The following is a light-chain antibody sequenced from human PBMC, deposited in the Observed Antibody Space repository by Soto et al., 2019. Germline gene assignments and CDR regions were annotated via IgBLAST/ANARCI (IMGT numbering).Light chain of an antibody. CDR2: SAS. CDR1: QTISSY. V-gene: IGKV1-39*01. Sequence: DIQMTQSPTSLSASVGDSVTISCRASQTISSYLNWYQQQPGKAPKLLIYSASNLQTGVPSRFSGCGFGTDYTLTISSLQPADFATYYCQQTFKTPHTFGQGTKVDI. CDR3: QQTFKTPHT. J-gene: IGKJ2*01.